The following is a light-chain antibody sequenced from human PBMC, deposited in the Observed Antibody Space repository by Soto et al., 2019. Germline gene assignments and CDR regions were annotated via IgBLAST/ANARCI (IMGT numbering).Light chain of an antibody. CDR1: QSITNR. CDR2: DAS. CDR3: QHYGGMWA. J-gene: IGKJ1*01. V-gene: IGKV1-5*01. Sequence: DIQMTQSPSTLSASVGDRVIITCRASQSITNRLAWYQQKPGKAPKVLIYDASNLESGVPSRFSGSGSGTDFILTINSLQPDDFASYCCQHYGGMWAFGQGTKVEIK.